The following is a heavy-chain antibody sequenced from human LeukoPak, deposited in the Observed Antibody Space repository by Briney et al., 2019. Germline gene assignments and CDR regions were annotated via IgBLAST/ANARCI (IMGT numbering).Heavy chain of an antibody. CDR1: GGSISSYY. Sequence: SETLSLTCTVSGGSISSYYWSWIRQPPGKGLEWIGYIYYSGSTNYNPSLKSRVTISVDTSKNQFSLKLSSVTAADTAVYYCARARCSSCSFGYWGQGTLVTVSS. D-gene: IGHD6-13*01. CDR2: IYYSGST. V-gene: IGHV4-59*01. J-gene: IGHJ4*02. CDR3: ARARCSSCSFGY.